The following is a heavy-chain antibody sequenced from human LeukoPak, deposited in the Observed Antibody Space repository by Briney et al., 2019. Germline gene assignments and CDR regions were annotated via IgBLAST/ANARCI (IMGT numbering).Heavy chain of an antibody. CDR3: ARDRTMVRGVIIPWFDP. V-gene: IGHV3-21*01. J-gene: IGHJ5*02. Sequence: GGSLRLSCAASGFTFSSYSMNWVRQAPGKGLEWVSSISSSSSYIYYADSVKGRFTISRDNAKNSLYLQMNSLRAEDTAVYYCARDRTMVRGVIIPWFDPWGQGTLVTVSS. D-gene: IGHD3-10*01. CDR1: GFTFSSYS. CDR2: ISSSSSYI.